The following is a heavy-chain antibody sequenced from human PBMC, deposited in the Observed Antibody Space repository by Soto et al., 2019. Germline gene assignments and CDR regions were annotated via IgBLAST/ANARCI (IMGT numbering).Heavy chain of an antibody. Sequence: QVQLVESGGGVVQPGRSLRLSCAASGFTFSSYAMHWVRQAPGKGLEWVAVISYDGSNKYYSDSVKGRFTISRDNSQNTLYLQMNSLRAEDTAVYYCARDTITIFGAYTYGMDVWGQGTTVTVSS. D-gene: IGHD3-3*01. CDR1: GFTFSSYA. CDR2: ISYDGSNK. CDR3: ARDTITIFGAYTYGMDV. J-gene: IGHJ6*02. V-gene: IGHV3-30-3*01.